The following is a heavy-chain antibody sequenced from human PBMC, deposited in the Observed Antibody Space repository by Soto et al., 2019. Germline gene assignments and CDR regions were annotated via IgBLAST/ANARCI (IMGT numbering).Heavy chain of an antibody. CDR2: IIPILGIA. Sequence: GASVKVSCKASGGTFSSYTISWVRQAPGQGLEWMGRIIPILGIANYAQKLQGRVTITADKSTSTAYMELSSLRSEDTAVYYCARDFLGYCSGGSCYSGPFDPWGQGTLVTVSS. CDR3: ARDFLGYCSGGSCYSGPFDP. D-gene: IGHD2-15*01. J-gene: IGHJ5*02. CDR1: GGTFSSYT. V-gene: IGHV1-69*04.